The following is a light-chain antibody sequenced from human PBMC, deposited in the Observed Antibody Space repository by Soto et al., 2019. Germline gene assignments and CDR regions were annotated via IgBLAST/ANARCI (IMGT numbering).Light chain of an antibody. V-gene: IGLV2-14*01. CDR3: SSYTSTSTLVV. CDR1: SSDIGGYDY. Sequence: QSALTQPASVSGSPGQSITISCTGTSSDIGGYDYVSWYQQYPGKVPKLMIYDVTNRASGVPSRFSASKSGDTASLTISGLHAEDEADYYCSSYTSTSTLVVFGGGTKLTVL. CDR2: DVT. J-gene: IGLJ2*01.